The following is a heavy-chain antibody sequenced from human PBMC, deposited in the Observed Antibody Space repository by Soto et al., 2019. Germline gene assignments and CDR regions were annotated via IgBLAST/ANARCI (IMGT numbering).Heavy chain of an antibody. CDR3: ARLSGGSGSYIGQRLNDLDY. V-gene: IGHV4-59*01. CDR1: GGSISSYC. CDR2: ISYSGNT. J-gene: IGHJ4*02. D-gene: IGHD3-10*01. Sequence: PSETLSLTCTVSGGSISSYCWSWIRQSPGKGLEWIGYISYSGNTNYNPSFKSRVTILLDTSRNQFSLKLSSATAADTAVYYCARLSGGSGSYIGQRLNDLDYWGQGTLVTIS.